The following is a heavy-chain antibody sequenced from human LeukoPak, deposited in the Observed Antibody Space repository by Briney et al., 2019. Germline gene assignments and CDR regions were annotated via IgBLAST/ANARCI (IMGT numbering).Heavy chain of an antibody. V-gene: IGHV3-11*04. CDR1: GFTFSDYY. Sequence: PGGSLRLSCAASGFTFSDYYMSWIRQAPGKGLEWVSYISSSGNTIYYADSVKGRFTISRDNAKNSLYLQMNSLRAEGTAVYYCARRQSGSGKSFDYWGQGTLVTVSS. CDR3: ARRQSGSGKSFDY. J-gene: IGHJ4*02. CDR2: ISSSGNTI. D-gene: IGHD3-10*01.